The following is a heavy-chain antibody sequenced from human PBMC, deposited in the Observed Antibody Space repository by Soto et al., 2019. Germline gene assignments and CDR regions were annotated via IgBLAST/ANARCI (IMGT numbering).Heavy chain of an antibody. CDR3: AQTLGLAVSGPGRFDL. J-gene: IGHJ2*01. CDR2: ITPIFGTP. V-gene: IGHV1-69*05. Sequence: QVQLVQSGTEVKKPGSSVKVSCKASGGTFSRYAINWVRQAPGQGLEWMGGITPIFGTPNYAQKFQGRVTITXXGXTXKAYMELRRLRSEDTAVYYCAQTLGLAVSGPGRFDLWGRGTLVTVTS. CDR1: GGTFSRYA. D-gene: IGHD6-19*01.